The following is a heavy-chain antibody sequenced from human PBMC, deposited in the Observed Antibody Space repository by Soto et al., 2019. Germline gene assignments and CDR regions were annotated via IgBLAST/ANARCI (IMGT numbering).Heavy chain of an antibody. V-gene: IGHV1-3*01. J-gene: IGHJ4*02. CDR1: GYTFTSYA. CDR3: ARSIVVVTALNY. CDR2: INAGNGNT. Sequence: ASVKVSCKASGYTFTSYAMHWVRQAPGQRLEWMGWINAGNGNTKYSQKFQGRVTITRDTSASTAYMELSSLRSEDTAVYYCARSIVVVTALNYWGQGTLVTVSS. D-gene: IGHD2-21*02.